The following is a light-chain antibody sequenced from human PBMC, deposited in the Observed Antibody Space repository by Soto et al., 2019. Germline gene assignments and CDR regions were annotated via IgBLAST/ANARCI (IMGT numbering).Light chain of an antibody. J-gene: IGKJ1*01. CDR1: QSISSC. Sequence: DIEMTQSPSTLSSSVGDRVTITCRASQSISSCWVWYQQQQGKAPTLLIYDASSLESGVPSRFSGGGSGTEFPLTISSLQPDYVADYYCQQYSSYSGTFGQGTKVEIK. V-gene: IGKV1-5*01. CDR2: DAS. CDR3: QQYSSYSGT.